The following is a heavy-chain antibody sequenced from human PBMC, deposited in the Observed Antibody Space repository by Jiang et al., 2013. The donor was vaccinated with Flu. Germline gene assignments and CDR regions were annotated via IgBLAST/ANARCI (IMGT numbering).Heavy chain of an antibody. CDR1: GGTFSSYA. D-gene: IGHD5-24*01. J-gene: IGHJ3*02. V-gene: IGHV1-69*04. CDR2: IIPILGIA. CDR3: ASPRGDGRALDDAFDI. Sequence: KVSCKASGGTFSSYAISWVRQAPGQGLEWMGRIIPILGIANYAQEFQGRVTITADKSTSTAYMELSSLRSEDTAVYYCASPRGDGRALDDAFDIWGQGTMVTVSS.